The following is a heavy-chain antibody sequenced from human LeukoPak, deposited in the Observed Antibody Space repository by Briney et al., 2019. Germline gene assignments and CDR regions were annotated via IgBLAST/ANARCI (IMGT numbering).Heavy chain of an antibody. J-gene: IGHJ3*02. CDR3: ARDRVTVVVSATMPDDAFDI. V-gene: IGHV1-69*06. CDR2: IIPMFGTA. D-gene: IGHD2-2*01. Sequence: ASVKVSCKASGGTFSSYSISWVRQAPRQGLEWMGGIIPMFGTANYAQKFQGRLTITADKSTSTAYMDLSSLRSADTAVYYCARDRVTVVVSATMPDDAFDIWGQGTVVTVSS. CDR1: GGTFSSYS.